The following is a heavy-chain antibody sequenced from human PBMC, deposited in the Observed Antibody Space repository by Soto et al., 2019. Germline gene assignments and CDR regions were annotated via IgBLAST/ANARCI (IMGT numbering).Heavy chain of an antibody. D-gene: IGHD6-19*01. V-gene: IGHV3-9*01. CDR1: GFRFGDYA. CDR2: ISWNSDTL. Sequence: VQLVESGGSLVQPGRSLRLSCAASGFRFGDYAMHWVRQVPGKGLEWVSSISWNSDTLGYADSVKGRFTISRDNAKNSLYLKMNRLRPEDTALYYCATDILYHGQYSGQLNYWGQGTLVPVSS. J-gene: IGHJ4*02. CDR3: ATDILYHGQYSGQLNY.